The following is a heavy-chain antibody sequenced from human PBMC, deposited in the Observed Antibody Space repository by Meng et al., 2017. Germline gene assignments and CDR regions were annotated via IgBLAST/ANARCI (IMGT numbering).Heavy chain of an antibody. Sequence: VEVSGVGGGLVVRGWSCRLSCVSYGFTFSDHYMDWVRQAPGKGLEWVSAIYSGGSTYYADSVKGRFTISRDNSKNTLYLQMNSLRAEDTAVYYCARESMYNWFDPWGQGTLVTVSS. CDR2: IYSGGST. CDR1: GFTFSDHY. CDR3: ARESMYNWFDP. D-gene: IGHD6-6*01. V-gene: IGHV3-66*02. J-gene: IGHJ5*02.